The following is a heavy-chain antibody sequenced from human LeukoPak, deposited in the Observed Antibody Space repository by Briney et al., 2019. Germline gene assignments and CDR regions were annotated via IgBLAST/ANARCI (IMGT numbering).Heavy chain of an antibody. Sequence: PGGSLRLSCSASGFTFSSYEMNWVRQAPGKGLEWVSYISSSGSTIYYADSVKGRFTISRDNAKKSLYLQMNSLRAEDTAVYYCARGYLKRDYWGQGTLVTVSS. V-gene: IGHV3-48*03. D-gene: IGHD2-21*01. CDR2: ISSSGSTI. CDR1: GFTFSSYE. CDR3: ARGYLKRDY. J-gene: IGHJ4*02.